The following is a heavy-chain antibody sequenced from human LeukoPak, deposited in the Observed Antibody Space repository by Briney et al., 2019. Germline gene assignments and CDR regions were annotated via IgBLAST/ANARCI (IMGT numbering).Heavy chain of an antibody. D-gene: IGHD6-13*01. V-gene: IGHV1-18*01. CDR1: GYTFTSYG. CDR3: ARGGQQQLADY. J-gene: IGHJ4*02. Sequence: ASVTVSFKGSGYTFTSYGISWVRQAPGQGREGVGWISAYNGNTNYAQKLQGRVTMTTDTSTSTAYMELRSLRSDDTAVYYCARGGQQQLADYWGQGTLVTVSS. CDR2: ISAYNGNT.